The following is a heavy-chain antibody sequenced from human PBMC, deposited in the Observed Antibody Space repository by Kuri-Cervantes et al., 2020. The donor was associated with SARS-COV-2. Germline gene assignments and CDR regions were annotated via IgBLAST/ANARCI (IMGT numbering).Heavy chain of an antibody. J-gene: IGHJ4*02. V-gene: IGHV3-49*03. CDR1: AFTFDDYA. Sequence: GESLKISCTTSAFTFDDYALSWFRQAPGKGLEWVGFIRSKAYGETTEYAASVKGRFSISRDDSESIAYLKMNSLKTEDTAVYYCSRNFWAGYWPFDYWGQGTLVTVSS. CDR3: SRNFWAGYWPFDY. CDR2: IRSKAYGETT. D-gene: IGHD3/OR15-3a*01.